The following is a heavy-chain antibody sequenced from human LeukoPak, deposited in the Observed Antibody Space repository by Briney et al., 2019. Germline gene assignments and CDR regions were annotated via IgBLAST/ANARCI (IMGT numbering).Heavy chain of an antibody. CDR3: ARHIAGDVFDI. D-gene: IGHD2-15*01. CDR1: GFTFSSYG. J-gene: IGHJ3*02. V-gene: IGHV3-30*03. Sequence: GRSLRLSCAASGFTFSSYGMHWVRQAPGKGLEWVAVISYDGSNKYYADSVKGRFTVSRDNAKNTLYLRMNSLRAEDTAVYYCARHIAGDVFDIWGQGTMVTVSS. CDR2: ISYDGSNK.